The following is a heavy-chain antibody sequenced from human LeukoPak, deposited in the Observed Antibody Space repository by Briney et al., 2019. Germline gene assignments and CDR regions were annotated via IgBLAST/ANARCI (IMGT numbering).Heavy chain of an antibody. CDR2: IGSGSSAI. CDR1: GFTFSSFG. D-gene: IGHD1-26*01. V-gene: IGHV3-48*04. CDR3: ARDLVGVLDY. J-gene: IGHJ4*02. Sequence: GGSLILSCVASGFTFSSFGMNWVRQAPGKGLEWVSYIGSGSSAIHYADSVKGRFTISRDNAKNSLYLQMNSLRGEDTALYYCARDLVGVLDYWGQGTLVTVSS.